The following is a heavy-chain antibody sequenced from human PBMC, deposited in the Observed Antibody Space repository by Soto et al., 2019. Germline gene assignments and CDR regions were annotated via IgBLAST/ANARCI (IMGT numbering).Heavy chain of an antibody. CDR1: GFTFSSYG. Sequence: QVQLVESGGGVVQPGRSLRLSCAASGFTFSSYGLHWVRQAPGRGLEWVAVISYDGSNKYYADSVKGRFTISSDNSKNPLYLQMNSLRAQDTAVYYCAKDFVPGPVTPRNSLGYWGQGTLVTVAS. V-gene: IGHV3-30*18. CDR2: ISYDGSNK. CDR3: AKDFVPGPVTPRNSLGY. D-gene: IGHD4-4*01. J-gene: IGHJ4*02.